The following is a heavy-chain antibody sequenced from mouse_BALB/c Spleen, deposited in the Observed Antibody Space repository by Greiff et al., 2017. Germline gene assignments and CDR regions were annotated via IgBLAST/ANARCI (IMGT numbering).Heavy chain of an antibody. CDR3: ARGGPYYDYDVNAMDY. J-gene: IGHJ4*01. CDR2: ISDGGSYT. D-gene: IGHD2-4*01. Sequence: DVKLVESGGGLVKPGGSLKLSCAASGFTFSDYYMYWVRQTPEKRLEWVATISDGGSYTYYPDSVKGRFTISRDNAKNNLYLQMSSLKSEDTAMYYCARGGPYYDYDVNAMDYWGQGASVTVSS. V-gene: IGHV5-4*02. CDR1: GFTFSDYY.